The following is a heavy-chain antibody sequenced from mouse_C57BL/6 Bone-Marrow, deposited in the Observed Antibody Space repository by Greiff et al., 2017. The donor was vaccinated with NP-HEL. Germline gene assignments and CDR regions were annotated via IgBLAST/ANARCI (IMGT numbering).Heavy chain of an antibody. V-gene: IGHV1-81*01. J-gene: IGHJ2*01. D-gene: IGHD1-1*01. CDR1: GYTFTSYG. CDR2: IYPRSGNT. CDR3: AITTVVSYYFDY. Sequence: VKLQESGAELARPGASVKLSCKASGYTFTSYGISWVKQRTGQGLEWIGEIYPRSGNTYYNEKFKGKATLTVDTSSSTAYMQLSSLTSEDSAVYYCAITTVVSYYFDYWGQGTTLTVSS.